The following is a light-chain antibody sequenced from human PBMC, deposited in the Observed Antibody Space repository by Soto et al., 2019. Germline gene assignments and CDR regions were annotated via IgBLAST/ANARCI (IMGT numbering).Light chain of an antibody. CDR2: GNS. V-gene: IGLV1-40*01. CDR3: QSYDSSLSGGVV. Sequence: QSVLTQPPSVSGAPGQRVTISCTGSSSNIGAGYDVHWYQQLPGTAPKLLIYGNSNRPSGVPDRFSGSKSGTSASLAITGLQAEDEADYYCQSYDSSLSGGVVFGGGTKLTGL. CDR1: SSNIGAGYD. J-gene: IGLJ2*01.